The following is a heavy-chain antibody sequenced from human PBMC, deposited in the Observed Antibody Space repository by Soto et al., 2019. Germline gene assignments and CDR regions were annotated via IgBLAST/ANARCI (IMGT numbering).Heavy chain of an antibody. CDR2: ISSDGNNK. Sequence: GGSLRLSCAASAFTFSNYAMHWVRQAPGKGLEWVAIISSDGNNKYYADSVEGRFTISRDNSRNTLYLQMNSLRPEDTAVYFCAGDHMVRGASDYWGQGTLVTV. CDR1: AFTFSNYA. CDR3: AGDHMVRGASDY. V-gene: IGHV3-30-3*01. D-gene: IGHD3-10*01. J-gene: IGHJ4*01.